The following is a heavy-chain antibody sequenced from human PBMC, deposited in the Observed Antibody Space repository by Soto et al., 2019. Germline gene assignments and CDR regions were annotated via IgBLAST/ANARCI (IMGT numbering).Heavy chain of an antibody. J-gene: IGHJ4*02. CDR2: MYYSGST. CDR1: GCSISSSSYF. V-gene: IGHV4-39*01. CDR3: AKTQYYYDSNNYSFDF. Sequence: SEILSLTCTFSGCSISSSSYFWGWIRQPPGKGLEWIGSMYYSGSTYYNPSLKSRVTISVDTSKNQFSLKLTSVTAADTAVYYCAKTQYYYDSNNYSFDFWGQGVLVTVSS. D-gene: IGHD3-22*01.